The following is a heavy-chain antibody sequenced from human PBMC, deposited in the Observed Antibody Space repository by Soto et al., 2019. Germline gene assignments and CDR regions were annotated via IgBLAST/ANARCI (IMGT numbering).Heavy chain of an antibody. CDR2: NYYSGST. CDR1: GGSISSYD. V-gene: IGHV4-59*01. CDR3: ARGGTNWFDP. D-gene: IGHD1-1*01. Sequence: SETLSLTWSVAGGSISSYDWSWIRQPPGKGLEWIGYNYYSGSTNYNPSLKSRVTISVDTSKNQFSLKLSSVTAADTAVYYCARGGTNWFDPWGQGTLVTVSS. J-gene: IGHJ5*02.